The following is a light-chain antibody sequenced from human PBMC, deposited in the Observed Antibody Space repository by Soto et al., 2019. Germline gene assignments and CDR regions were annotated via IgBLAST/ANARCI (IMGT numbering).Light chain of an antibody. V-gene: IGLV2-14*01. CDR3: SSYTSSSTPLYV. Sequence: QSVLTQPASVSGSPGQSITISCTGTSSDVGGYIYVSWYQQHPGKAPKLMIYEVSNRPSGVSNRFSGSKSGNTASLTISGLQAEDEADYYCSSYTSSSTPLYVFGTGTKVTVL. J-gene: IGLJ1*01. CDR1: SSDVGGYIY. CDR2: EVS.